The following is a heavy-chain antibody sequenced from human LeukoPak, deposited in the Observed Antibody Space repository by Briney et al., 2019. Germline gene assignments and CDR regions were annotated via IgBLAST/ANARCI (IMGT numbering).Heavy chain of an antibody. J-gene: IGHJ4*02. CDR3: AKEGAAYSSSWYPDY. CDR1: GFTFGSYA. CDR2: ISGSGGST. V-gene: IGHV3-23*01. D-gene: IGHD6-13*01. Sequence: GGSLRLSCAASGFTFGSYAVNWVRQAPGKGLEWVSAISGSGGSTYYADSVKGRFTISRDNSKNTLYLQMNSLRAEDTAVYYCAKEGAAYSSSWYPDYWGQGTLVTVSS.